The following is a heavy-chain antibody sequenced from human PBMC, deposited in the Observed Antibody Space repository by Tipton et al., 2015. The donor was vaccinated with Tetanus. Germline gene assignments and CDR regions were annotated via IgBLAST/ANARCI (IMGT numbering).Heavy chain of an antibody. V-gene: IGHV4-30-4*08. J-gene: IGHJ4*02. CDR3: SSSPGNQYLAFFDF. D-gene: IGHD3-3*02. Sequence: TLSLTCTVSGDSVSSSRYYWGWVRQPPGKGLEWIGYIYYSGSTYYNPSLKSRVTISIDTSKNQFSLRLSSVTAADTAVYYCSSSPGNQYLAFFDFWGRGTKVTVSS. CDR2: IYYSGST. CDR1: GDSVSSSRYY.